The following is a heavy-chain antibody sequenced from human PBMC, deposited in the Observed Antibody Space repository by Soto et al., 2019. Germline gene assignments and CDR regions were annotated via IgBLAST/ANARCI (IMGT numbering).Heavy chain of an antibody. CDR3: ATLGNGMDV. D-gene: IGHD1-26*01. J-gene: IGHJ6*02. V-gene: IGHV4-39*01. CDR1: GGSISSSSYY. Sequence: PSETLSLTCTVSGGSISSSSYYWGWIRQPPGKGLEWIGSIYYSGSTYYNPSLKSRVTISVDTSKNQFSLKLSSVTAADTAVYYCATLGNGMDVWGQGTTVTSP. CDR2: IYYSGST.